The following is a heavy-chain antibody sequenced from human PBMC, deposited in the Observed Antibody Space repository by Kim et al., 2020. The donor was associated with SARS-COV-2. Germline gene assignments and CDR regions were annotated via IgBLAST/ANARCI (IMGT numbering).Heavy chain of an antibody. V-gene: IGHV1-2*02. J-gene: IGHJ3*02. CDR3: ATIYCSSTSCYPCDAFDI. CDR2: INPNSGGT. D-gene: IGHD2-2*01. Sequence: ASVKVSCKASGYTFTGYYMHWVRQAPGQGLEWMGWINPNSGGTNYAQKFQGRVTMPRDTSISTAYMELSRLRSDGTAVYYCATIYCSSTSCYPCDAFDIWGQGTMVTVSS. CDR1: GYTFTGYY.